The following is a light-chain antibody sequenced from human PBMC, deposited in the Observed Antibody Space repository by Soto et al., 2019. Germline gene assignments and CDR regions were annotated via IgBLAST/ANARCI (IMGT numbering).Light chain of an antibody. V-gene: IGKV3-15*01. CDR2: GVS. Sequence: EIVMTQSPATLSVSPGERATLSCRASQSVINDYLAWYQQKPGQAPRLLIYGVSTRATGIPARFSGSGSGTEFTLNISSLQSEDFAVYYCQQYSSWPLTFGGGTKVEIK. CDR3: QQYSSWPLT. J-gene: IGKJ4*01. CDR1: QSVINDY.